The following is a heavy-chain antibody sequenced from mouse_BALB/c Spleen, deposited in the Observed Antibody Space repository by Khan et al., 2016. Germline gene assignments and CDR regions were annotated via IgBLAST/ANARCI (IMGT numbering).Heavy chain of an antibody. J-gene: IGHJ2*01. V-gene: IGHV1S29*02. CDR1: GYTFTDYN. Sequence: EVQLQESGPELVKPGASVKISCKASGYTFTDYNMHWVKQSHGKSLEWIGYIYPYNVGTGYNQKFKSKATLTVDNSYSTAYMELRSLTSEDSAVXYYASANWYSYFDYWGQGTTLTVSS. D-gene: IGHD4-1*01. CDR3: ASANWYSYFDY. CDR2: IYPYNVGT.